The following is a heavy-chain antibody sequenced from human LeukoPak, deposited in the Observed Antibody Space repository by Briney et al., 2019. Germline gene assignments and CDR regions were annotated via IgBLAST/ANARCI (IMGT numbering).Heavy chain of an antibody. V-gene: IGHV4-34*12. CDR3: ARGSVLMGYASFDY. CDR2: IVQSGRT. J-gene: IGHJ4*02. D-gene: IGHD2-8*01. Sequence: SETLSLTCTVYGGSFSGYYWTWIRQPPGKGLEWIGEIVQSGRTNYSPSLESRLTLSVDTSKNQFSLKLSSVTAADTAVYYCARGSVLMGYASFDYWGQGALVTVSS. CDR1: GGSFSGYY.